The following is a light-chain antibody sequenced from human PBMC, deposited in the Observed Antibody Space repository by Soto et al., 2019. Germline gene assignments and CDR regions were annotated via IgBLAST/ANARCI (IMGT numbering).Light chain of an antibody. Sequence: EVVLTQSPATLSLSPGEGATLSCRASQSIGNYLAWYQQKPGQAPRLLIYATSNRTTGIPARFSGSGSGTDFTLTIRSLEPEDFAVYYCQQRGSWPFTFGPGTKVDIK. V-gene: IGKV3-11*01. CDR1: QSIGNY. CDR3: QQRGSWPFT. J-gene: IGKJ3*01. CDR2: ATS.